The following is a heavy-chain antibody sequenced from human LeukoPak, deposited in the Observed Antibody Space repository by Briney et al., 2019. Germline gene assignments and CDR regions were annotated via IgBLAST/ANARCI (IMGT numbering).Heavy chain of an antibody. CDR1: GGSISSSSYY. D-gene: IGHD1-26*01. CDR3: ARRRFLVGATPYYFDY. J-gene: IGHJ4*02. CDR2: IYYSGST. V-gene: IGHV4-39*01. Sequence: PSETLSLTCTVSGGSISSSSYYWGWIRQPPGKGLEWIGSIYYSGSTYYNTSLKSRVTISVDTSKNQFSLKLSSVTAADTAVYYCARRRFLVGATPYYFDYWGQGTLVTVSS.